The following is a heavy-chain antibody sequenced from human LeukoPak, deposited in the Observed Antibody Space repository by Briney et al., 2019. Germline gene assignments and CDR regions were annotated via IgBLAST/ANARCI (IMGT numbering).Heavy chain of an antibody. V-gene: IGHV1-3*03. CDR3: ARGRLVATITGYYYYYMDV. J-gene: IGHJ6*03. CDR1: GYTFTSYA. Sequence: ASVKVSCKASGYTFTSYAMHWVRQAPGQRREWMGWINAGNGNTKYSQEFQGRVTITSDTSASTAYMELSSLRSQDMAVYYCARGRLVATITGYYYYYMDVWGKGTTVTVSS. CDR2: INAGNGNT. D-gene: IGHD5-12*01.